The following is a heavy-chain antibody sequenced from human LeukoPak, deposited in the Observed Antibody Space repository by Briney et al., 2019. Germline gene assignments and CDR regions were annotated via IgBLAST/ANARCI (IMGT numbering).Heavy chain of an antibody. D-gene: IGHD1-26*01. CDR1: GLTATNAW. V-gene: IGHV3-15*04. CDR2: IASKTDGGTT. Sequence: GGSLRLSCAASGLTATNAWMNWVRQAPGKGLEWVGRIASKTDGGTTDYAAPVKGRFTISRDDSKNTLYLQMNSLKTEDTAVYYCCVGATLDYWGQGTLVTVSS. CDR3: CVGATLDY. J-gene: IGHJ4*02.